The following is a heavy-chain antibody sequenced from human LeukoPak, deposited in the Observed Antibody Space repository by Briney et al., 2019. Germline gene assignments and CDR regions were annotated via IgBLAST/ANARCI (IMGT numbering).Heavy chain of an antibody. V-gene: IGHV3-7*01. CDR1: GFTFSSYW. D-gene: IGHD2-2*01. J-gene: IGHJ6*02. CDR2: IKQDGSEK. CDR3: ARDSPDCRSTSCYRGYYYYGMDV. Sequence: GGSLRLSCAASGFTFSSYWMSWVRQAPGKGLEWVANIKQDGSEKYYVDSVKGRFTISRDNAKNSLYLQMNSLRAEDTAVYYCARDSPDCRSTSCYRGYYYYGMDVWGQGTTVTVSS.